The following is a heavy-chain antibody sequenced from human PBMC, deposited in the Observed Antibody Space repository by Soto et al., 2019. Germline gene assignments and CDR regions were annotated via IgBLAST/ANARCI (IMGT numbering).Heavy chain of an antibody. J-gene: IGHJ6*02. CDR2: ISFDGSTE. Sequence: QVQLVESGGGVVQPGRSLRLSCAASGFTFISYAMHWVRQAPGKGLEWVAVISFDGSTEYYADSVKGRFTISRDNSKNTVYMQINSLRSEETAVYYYARSRHGSGSYTHFYYGLDVWGQGTTVTVSS. V-gene: IGHV3-30-3*01. CDR3: ARSRHGSGSYTHFYYGLDV. D-gene: IGHD3-10*01. CDR1: GFTFISYA.